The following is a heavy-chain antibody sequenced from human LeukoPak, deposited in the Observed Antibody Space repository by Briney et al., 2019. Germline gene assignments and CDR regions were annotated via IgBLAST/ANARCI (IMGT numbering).Heavy chain of an antibody. CDR2: ISSSGSTI. CDR1: GFTFSSYE. J-gene: IGHJ6*03. D-gene: IGHD2-21*02. CDR3: ARGREVTHYYYYYMDV. Sequence: GGSLRLSCAASGFTFSSYEMNWVRQAPGKGLEWVSYISSSGSTIYYADSVKGRFTISRDSAKNSLYLQMNSLRAEDTAVYYCARGREVTHYYYYYMDVWGKGTTVTISS. V-gene: IGHV3-48*03.